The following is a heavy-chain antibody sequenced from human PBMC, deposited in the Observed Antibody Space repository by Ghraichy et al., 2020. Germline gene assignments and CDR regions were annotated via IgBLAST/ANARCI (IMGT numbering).Heavy chain of an antibody. CDR1: GFTFSSYA. D-gene: IGHD2-21*02. CDR2: ISGSGGST. V-gene: IGHV3-23*01. J-gene: IGHJ4*02. Sequence: GESLNISCAASGFTFSSYAMSWVRQAPGKGLEWVSAISGSGGSTYYADSVKGRFTISRDNSKNTLYLQMNSLRAEDTAVYYCAKGPGSDYPFDYWGQGTLVTVSS. CDR3: AKGPGSDYPFDY.